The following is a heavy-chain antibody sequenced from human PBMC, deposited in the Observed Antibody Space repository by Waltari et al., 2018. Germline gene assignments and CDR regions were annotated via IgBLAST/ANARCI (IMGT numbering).Heavy chain of an antibody. CDR1: GGSISSGGYS. V-gene: IGHV4-30-2*01. Sequence: QLQLQESGSGLVKPSQTLSLTCAVPGGSISSGGYSWSWIRQPPGKGLEWIGYIYHSGSTYSNPSLNGRVTLSVDRSKNQFSLKLSSVTAADTAVYYCARDSGTTLDPWGQGTLVTVSS. CDR2: IYHSGST. J-gene: IGHJ5*02. CDR3: ARDSGTTLDP. D-gene: IGHD1-7*01.